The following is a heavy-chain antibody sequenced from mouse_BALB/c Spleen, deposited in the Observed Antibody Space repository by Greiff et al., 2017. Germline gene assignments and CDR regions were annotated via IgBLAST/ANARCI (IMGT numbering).Heavy chain of an antibody. J-gene: IGHJ2*01. CDR3: ARWPFDY. CDR1: GFTFSSYG. V-gene: IGHV5-6*01. CDR2: ISSGGSYT. Sequence: EVQVVESGGDLVKPGGSLKLSCAASGFTFSSYGMSWVRQTPDKRLEWVATISSGGSYTYYPDSVKGRFTISRDNAKNTLYLQMSSLKSEDTAMYYCARWPFDYWGQGTTLTVSS.